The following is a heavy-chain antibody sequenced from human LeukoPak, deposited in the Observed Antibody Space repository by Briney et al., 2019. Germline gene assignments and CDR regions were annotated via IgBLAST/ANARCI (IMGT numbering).Heavy chain of an antibody. CDR3: ARDRFLVGRSAFDI. V-gene: IGHV4-59*12. J-gene: IGHJ3*02. CDR2: IYYSGST. D-gene: IGHD1-26*01. CDR1: GGSISSYY. Sequence: SETLSLTCTVSGGSISSYYWSWIRQPPGKGLEWIGYIYYSGSTYYNPSLKSRVTISVDTSKNQFSLKLSSVTAADTAVYYCARDRFLVGRSAFDIWGQGTMVTVSS.